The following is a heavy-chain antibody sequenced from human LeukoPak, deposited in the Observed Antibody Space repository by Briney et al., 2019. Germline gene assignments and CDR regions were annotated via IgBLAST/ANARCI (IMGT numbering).Heavy chain of an antibody. CDR1: GGSFSGYY. CDR2: INHSGST. Sequence: KTSETLSLTCAVYGGSFSGYYWSWIRQPPGKGLEWIGEINHSGSTNYNPSLKSRVTISVDTSKNQFSLKLSSVTAADTAVYYCARAGGYCSSTSCYSFPNKYFQHWGQGTLVTVSS. V-gene: IGHV4-34*01. CDR3: ARAGGYCSSTSCYSFPNKYFQH. D-gene: IGHD2-2*01. J-gene: IGHJ1*01.